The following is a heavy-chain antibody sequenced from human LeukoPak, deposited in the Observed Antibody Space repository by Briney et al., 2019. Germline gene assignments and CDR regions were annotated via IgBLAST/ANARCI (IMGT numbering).Heavy chain of an antibody. V-gene: IGHV1-8*01. J-gene: IGHJ5*02. CDR3: ARGITIFGVVIGDHWFDP. CDR2: MNPNSGNT. D-gene: IGHD3-3*01. Sequence: GASVKVSCKASGYTFTSYDINWVRQATGQGLEWMGWMNPNSGNTGYAQKFQGRVTMTRNTSISTAYMELSSLRSEDTAVYYCARGITIFGVVIGDHWFDPWGQGTLVTVSS. CDR1: GYTFTSYD.